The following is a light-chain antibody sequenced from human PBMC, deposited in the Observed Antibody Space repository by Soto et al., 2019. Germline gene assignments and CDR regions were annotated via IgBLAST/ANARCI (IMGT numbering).Light chain of an antibody. J-gene: IGKJ4*01. V-gene: IGKV3-20*01. Sequence: EIWLHQSPGTLSFCPWETATLSCSASQSVSSNFLACYQQKPGQAPRILIYGASSRATGIPARFSGSGSGTAFTLTISRLEPEDFAAYYCQQYGSSPLTFGGGTKVDI. CDR1: QSVSSNF. CDR2: GAS. CDR3: QQYGSSPLT.